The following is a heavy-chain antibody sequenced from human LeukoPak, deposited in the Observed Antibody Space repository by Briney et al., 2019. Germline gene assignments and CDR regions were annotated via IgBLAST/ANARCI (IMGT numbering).Heavy chain of an antibody. D-gene: IGHD5-18*01. J-gene: IGHJ6*02. CDR2: ISYDGSNK. Sequence: GGSLRLSCAASGFTFSSYGMHWVRQAPGKGLEWVSVISYDGSNKYYADSVKGRFTISRDNSKNTLYLQMNSLRADDTAVYYCAKSTASPPYYYYGMDVWGQGTTVTVSS. CDR3: AKSTASPPYYYYGMDV. V-gene: IGHV3-30*18. CDR1: GFTFSSYG.